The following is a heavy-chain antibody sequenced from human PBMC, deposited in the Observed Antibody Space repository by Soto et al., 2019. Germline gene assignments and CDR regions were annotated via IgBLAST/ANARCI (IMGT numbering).Heavy chain of an antibody. CDR1: GFTFSNSA. J-gene: IGHJ4*02. CDR3: ATQDFRGPTGTT. V-gene: IGHV3-23*01. CDR2: ISGSGGGT. Sequence: EVQLLESGGGLVQPGGSLRLSCAASGFTFSNSAMGWVRQAPGKGLEWVSLISGSGGGTYYADSVKDRFTISRDNSKNTLYLQMNNLRAEDTAIYYCATQDFRGPTGTTWGQGTLVTVSS. D-gene: IGHD1-1*01.